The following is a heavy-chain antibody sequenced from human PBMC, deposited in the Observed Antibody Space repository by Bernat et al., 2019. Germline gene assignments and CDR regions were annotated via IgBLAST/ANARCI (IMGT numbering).Heavy chain of an antibody. CDR3: ARESNWAPDY. V-gene: IGHV3-74*01. CDR1: GFTFSSYW. J-gene: IGHJ4*02. CDR2: INGDGSST. Sequence: QPGGSLRPSCAASGFTFSSYWMHWVRQTPGKGLLWISRINGDGSSTSFADSVKGRFTISRDNAKNTVSLQMNSQTTEDTAVYYCARESNWAPDYWGPGTLVTVSS. D-gene: IGHD7-27*01.